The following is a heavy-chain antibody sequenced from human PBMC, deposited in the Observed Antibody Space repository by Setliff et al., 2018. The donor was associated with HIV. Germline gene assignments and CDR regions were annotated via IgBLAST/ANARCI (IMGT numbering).Heavy chain of an antibody. J-gene: IGHJ5*02. D-gene: IGHD3-22*01. V-gene: IGHV4-39*01. CDR2: IYHTGRT. CDR3: ASRIYYYDESRVLREEGFVP. CDR1: GGSISSGSYY. Sequence: SETLSLTCTVSGGSISSGSYYWTWIRQPPGKGLEWTGSIYHTGRTYYNRSLESRLTISIDTSKNQSSLKLTSVTAADTAMYYCASRIYYYDESRVLREEGFVPWGQGTLVTVPQ.